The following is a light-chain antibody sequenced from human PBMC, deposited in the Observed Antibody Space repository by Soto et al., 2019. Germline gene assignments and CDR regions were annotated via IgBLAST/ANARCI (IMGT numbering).Light chain of an antibody. CDR2: GAY. CDR1: QSVSPY. Sequence: EIVLTQSPGTLSLSPGERATLSCRASQSVSPYLAWYQHKPGQAPRLLIYGAYSRDTGITARFSGSGSGTDFTLTISRLEPEDFAVYYCQQYGRSPPVTFGPGTKVDIK. CDR3: QQYGRSPPVT. J-gene: IGKJ3*01. V-gene: IGKV3-20*01.